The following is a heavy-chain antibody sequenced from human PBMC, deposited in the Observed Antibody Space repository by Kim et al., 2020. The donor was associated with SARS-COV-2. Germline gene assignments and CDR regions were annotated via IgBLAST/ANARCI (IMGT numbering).Heavy chain of an antibody. J-gene: IGHJ3*02. D-gene: IGHD6-25*01. V-gene: IGHV4-34*01. Sequence: NYNPSLKSRVTISVDTSKNQFSLKLSSVTAADTAVYYCARDRQRDDAFDIWGQGTMVTVSS. CDR3: ARDRQRDDAFDI.